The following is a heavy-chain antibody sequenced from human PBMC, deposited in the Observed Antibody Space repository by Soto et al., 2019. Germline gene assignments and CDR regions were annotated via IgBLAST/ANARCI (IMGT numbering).Heavy chain of an antibody. CDR3: ARDGPARPEGWGPLNYFDY. V-gene: IGHV4-31*03. CDR1: GGSISSGGYY. Sequence: QVQLQESGPGLVKPSQTLSLTCTVSGGSISSGGYYWSWIRQHPGKGLEWIGYIYYSGSTYYNPSLKSRVTISVDTSKNQFSLKLSSVTAADTAVYYCARDGPARPEGWGPLNYFDYWGQGTLVTVSS. J-gene: IGHJ4*02. CDR2: IYYSGST. D-gene: IGHD6-6*01.